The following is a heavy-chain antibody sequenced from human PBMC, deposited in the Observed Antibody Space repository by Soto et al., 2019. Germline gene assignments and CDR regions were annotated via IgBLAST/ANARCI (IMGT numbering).Heavy chain of an antibody. Sequence: VQLMESGGGLVYPGASLRLSCETSGFSFRDHSMNWVRQAPGKGLQWVSYISSTGDYIHYADSVKGRFTVTRDNAKNALFLQMNSLRDDDSAIYYCARLPNGSVVTCWGQGTLVTVSS. J-gene: IGHJ4*02. CDR2: ISSTGDYI. CDR1: GFSFRDHS. V-gene: IGHV3-21*01. D-gene: IGHD2-21*02. CDR3: ARLPNGSVVTC.